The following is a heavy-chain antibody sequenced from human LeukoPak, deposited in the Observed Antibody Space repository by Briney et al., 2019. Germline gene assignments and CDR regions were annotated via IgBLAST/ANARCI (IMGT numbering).Heavy chain of an antibody. V-gene: IGHV1-18*04. CDR2: ISASKDNK. D-gene: IGHD1-26*01. J-gene: IGHJ4*02. CDR1: GYTFTGYY. Sequence: SVKVSCKASGYTFTGYYMHWVRQAPGQGLEWMGWISASKDNKKHAQKFQDRVTMTTDTSTSTAYMELRSLRDDDTAMYYCARGWELHDWGQGTLVTVSS. CDR3: ARGWELHD.